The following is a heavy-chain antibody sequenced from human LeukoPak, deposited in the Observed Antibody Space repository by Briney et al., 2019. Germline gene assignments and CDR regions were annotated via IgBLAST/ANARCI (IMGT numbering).Heavy chain of an antibody. CDR2: ISSSSRTI. Sequence: PGGSLRLSCAASGFTFSSHRMNWVGQPRGRGWEGVSDISSSSRTIYYADSVKGRFTISRDNAKNSLYLQMNSLRDEDTAVYYCARSGQYVATYFDYWGQGALVTV. CDR1: GFTFSSHR. V-gene: IGHV3-48*02. D-gene: IGHD6-25*01. J-gene: IGHJ4*02. CDR3: ARSGQYVATYFDY.